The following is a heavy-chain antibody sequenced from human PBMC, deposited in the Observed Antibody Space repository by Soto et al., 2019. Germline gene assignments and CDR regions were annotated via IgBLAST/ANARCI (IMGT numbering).Heavy chain of an antibody. CDR2: TFYKSKWYN. CDR1: GDSVSRYSAA. J-gene: IGHJ6*02. D-gene: IGHD1-1*01. Sequence: QVQLQQSGPGLVKPSQTLSLTCAISGDSVSRYSAAWNWIRQSPSRGLEWLGRTFYKSKWYNECSESVKSRITINAGASNNQFSLQLNSVTPEDTAVYYCARGQLTFYGMDVWGHGTTVTVSS. CDR3: ARGQLTFYGMDV. V-gene: IGHV6-1*01.